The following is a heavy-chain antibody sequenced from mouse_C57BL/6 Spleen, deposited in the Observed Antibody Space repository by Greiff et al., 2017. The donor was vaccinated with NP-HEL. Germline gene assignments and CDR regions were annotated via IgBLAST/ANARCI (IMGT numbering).Heavy chain of an antibody. Sequence: EVKLQESGPGLVKPSQSLSLTCSVTGYSITSGYYWNWIRQFPGNKLEWMGYISYDGSNNYNPSLKNRISITRDTSKNQFFLKLNSVTTEDTATYYCARDPAPRGFDYWGQGTTLTVSS. J-gene: IGHJ2*01. V-gene: IGHV3-6*01. CDR3: ARDPAPRGFDY. CDR2: ISYDGSN. D-gene: IGHD6-1*01. CDR1: GYSITSGYY.